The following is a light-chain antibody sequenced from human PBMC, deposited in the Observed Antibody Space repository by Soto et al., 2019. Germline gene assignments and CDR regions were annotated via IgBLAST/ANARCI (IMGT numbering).Light chain of an antibody. V-gene: IGKV1-39*01. J-gene: IGKJ1*01. CDR3: QRSDTFPQT. CDR2: AAS. CDR1: QSVHTY. Sequence: DIQMTQSPSSLSASVGDRVTITCRASQSVHTYLNWYRQRPGKAPELLIYAASNLQRGVPSRFSGSGSGTDFTLTISGLEPEDFAPYYCQRSDTFPQTFGQGTKVDIK.